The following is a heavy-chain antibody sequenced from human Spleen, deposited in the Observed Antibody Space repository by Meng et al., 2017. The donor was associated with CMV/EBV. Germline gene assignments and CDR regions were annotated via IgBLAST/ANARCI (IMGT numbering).Heavy chain of an antibody. D-gene: IGHD7-27*01. CDR3: ARGRTNWGRLDY. V-gene: IGHV4-34*01. CDR1: GGSFSGYY. Sequence: QVQLQQWGAGLLKPSEXLSLTCAVYGGSFSGYYWSWIRQPPGKGLEWIGEINHSGSTNYNPSLKSRVTISVDTSKNQFSLKLSSVTAADTAVYYCARGRTNWGRLDYWGQGTLVTVSS. CDR2: INHSGST. J-gene: IGHJ4*02.